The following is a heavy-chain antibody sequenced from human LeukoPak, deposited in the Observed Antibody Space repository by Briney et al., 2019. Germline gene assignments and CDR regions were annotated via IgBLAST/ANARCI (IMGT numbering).Heavy chain of an antibody. D-gene: IGHD3-10*01. CDR3: ARLNKNDSGSYRFGKKKRGYMDV. J-gene: IGHJ6*03. V-gene: IGHV4-34*01. Sequence: PGGSLRLSCAASGITFSSYGMSWVRQPPGKGLEWIGEINHSGSTNYNPSLKSRVTISVDTSKNQFSLKLSSVTAADTAVYYCARLNKNDSGSYRFGKKKRGYMDVWGKGTTVTISS. CDR1: GITFSSYG. CDR2: INHSGST.